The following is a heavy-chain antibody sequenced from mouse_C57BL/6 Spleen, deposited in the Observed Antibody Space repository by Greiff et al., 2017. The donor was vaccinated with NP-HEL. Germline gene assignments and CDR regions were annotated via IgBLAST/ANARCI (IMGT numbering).Heavy chain of an antibody. CDR2: IHPNSGST. D-gene: IGHD2-4*01. CDR1: GYTFTSYW. V-gene: IGHV1-64*01. J-gene: IGHJ2*01. CDR3: ARSGDYDDYFDY. Sequence: VKLQQPGAELVKPGASVKLSCKASGYTFTSYWMHWVKQRPGQGLEWIGMIHPNSGSTNYNEKFKSKATLTVDKSSSTAYMQLSSLTSEDSAVYYCARSGDYDDYFDYWGQGTTLTVSS.